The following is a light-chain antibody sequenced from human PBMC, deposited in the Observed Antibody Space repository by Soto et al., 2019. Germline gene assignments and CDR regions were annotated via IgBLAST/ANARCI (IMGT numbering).Light chain of an antibody. V-gene: IGKV3-11*01. CDR3: QQYRSWPRT. J-gene: IGKJ1*01. CDR1: QSVSSY. Sequence: EIVLTQSPATLSLSPVERATLSCRASQSVSSYLAWYQQKPGQAPRLLIYATSSRATGIPDRFSGRGSGTEFTLTITSLRPEDFGVYYCQQYRSWPRTFGQGTKVDI. CDR2: ATS.